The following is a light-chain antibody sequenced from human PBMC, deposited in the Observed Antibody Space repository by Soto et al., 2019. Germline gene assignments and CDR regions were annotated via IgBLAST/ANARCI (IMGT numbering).Light chain of an antibody. Sequence: ENVLTQSPGTLSLSPGERGTLSCRASQSVSSGYLAWYQQRPGKAPRLLIYGASTRATGIPDRFGGSGSGTDFTLTISRLEPEDFAVYYCQQYASSPYTFGQGTKLQI. CDR3: QQYASSPYT. CDR2: GAS. CDR1: QSVSSGY. J-gene: IGKJ2*01. V-gene: IGKV3-20*01.